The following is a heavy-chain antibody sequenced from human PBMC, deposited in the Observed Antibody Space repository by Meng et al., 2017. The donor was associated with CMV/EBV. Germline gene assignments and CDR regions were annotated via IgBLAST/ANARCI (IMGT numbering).Heavy chain of an antibody. CDR3: ARDGNYHGV. CDR1: VLTCTTTL. J-gene: IGHJ4*02. CDR2: IYIEETT. V-gene: IGHV3-53*01. Sequence: VHPDESLRLSCAPSVLTCTTTLMGWFPQAPGDGFEWISLIYIEETTDYANSVKGRFSISRDNSKNTLYLQMNSLRAEDTAVYYCARDGNYHGVWGQGTLVTVSS. D-gene: IGHD1-7*01.